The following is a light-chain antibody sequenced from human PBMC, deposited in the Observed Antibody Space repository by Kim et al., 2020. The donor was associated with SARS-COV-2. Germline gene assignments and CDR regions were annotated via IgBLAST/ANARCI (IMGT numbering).Light chain of an antibody. CDR3: QQYDNLPLT. CDR2: DAS. V-gene: IGKV1-33*01. CDR1: QAISNY. J-gene: IGKJ4*01. Sequence: DIQMTQSPSSLSASVGDRVTITCQASQAISNYLNWYQQKPGKAPKLLIYDASNLETGVPSRFSGSGSGTDFAFTISSLQPEDIATYYCQQYDNLPLTFGGGTKVDIK.